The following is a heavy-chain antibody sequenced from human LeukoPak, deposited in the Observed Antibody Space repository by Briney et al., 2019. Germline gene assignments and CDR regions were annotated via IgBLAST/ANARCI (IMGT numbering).Heavy chain of an antibody. D-gene: IGHD1-26*01. CDR3: ARDGSIVGATTWFDP. Sequence: PGGSLRLSCAASGFTFSSYAMHWVRQAPGKGLEWVAVISYDGSNKYYADSVKGRFTISRDNSKITLYLQMNSLRAEDTAVYYCARDGSIVGATTWFDPWGQGTLVTVSS. CDR1: GFTFSSYA. CDR2: ISYDGSNK. V-gene: IGHV3-30-3*01. J-gene: IGHJ5*02.